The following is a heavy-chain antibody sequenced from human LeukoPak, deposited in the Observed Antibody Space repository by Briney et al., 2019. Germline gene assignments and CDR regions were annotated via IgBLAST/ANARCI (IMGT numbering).Heavy chain of an antibody. Sequence: SETLSLTCTVSDGSINNYYWTWIRQPPGKGLEWIGCIHYSGSTNYNPSLKSRVTISIGTSKKDFSLKLTSVTAADTAMYYCARVMAGEIAFDYWGQGTLVTVSS. J-gene: IGHJ4*02. CDR1: DGSINNYY. CDR3: ARVMAGEIAFDY. CDR2: IHYSGST. D-gene: IGHD6-19*01. V-gene: IGHV4-59*08.